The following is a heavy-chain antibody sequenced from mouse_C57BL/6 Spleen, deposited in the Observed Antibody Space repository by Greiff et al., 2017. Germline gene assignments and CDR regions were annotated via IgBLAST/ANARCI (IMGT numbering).Heavy chain of an antibody. CDR2: IHPNSGST. D-gene: IGHD1-1*01. CDR3: ARSGFYYGSSARYYAMDY. J-gene: IGHJ4*01. Sequence: QVQLQQPGAELVKPGASVKLSCKASGYTFTSYWMHWVKQRPGQGLEWIGMIHPNSGSTNYNEKFKSKATLTVDKSSSTAYMQLSSLTSEDSAVYYCARSGFYYGSSARYYAMDYWGQGTSVTVSS. CDR1: GYTFTSYW. V-gene: IGHV1-64*01.